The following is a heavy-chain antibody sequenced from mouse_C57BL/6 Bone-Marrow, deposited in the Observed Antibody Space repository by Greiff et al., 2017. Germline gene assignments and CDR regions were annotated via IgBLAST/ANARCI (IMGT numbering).Heavy chain of an antibody. CDR3: AKSGYYYGSRWYFDV. D-gene: IGHD1-1*01. J-gene: IGHJ1*03. CDR1: GFSLTSYG. V-gene: IGHV2-5*01. CDR2: IWRGGST. Sequence: VQLQQSGPGLVQPSQSLSITCTVSGFSLTSYGVHWVRQSPGKGLEWLGVIWRGGSTDYNAAFMSRLSITKDNSKSQVFFKMNSLQADDTAIYYCAKSGYYYGSRWYFDVWGTGTTVTVSS.